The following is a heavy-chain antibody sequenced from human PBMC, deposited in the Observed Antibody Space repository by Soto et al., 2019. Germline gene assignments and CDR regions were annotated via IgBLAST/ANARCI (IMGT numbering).Heavy chain of an antibody. D-gene: IGHD4-4*01. V-gene: IGHV3-30*18. J-gene: IGHJ6*02. Sequence: QVQLVESGGGVVQPGKSLRLSCAPSGFVFGDYAMHWVRQAPGQGLEWVAFISYDGSKAYYADSVKGRFTVSRDKSKNRFYLQMDSLRVEDTAAYFCAKELGPDDYSTFDDWFDYGMAVWGQGTTVTVSS. CDR2: ISYDGSKA. CDR3: AKELGPDDYSTFDDWFDYGMAV. CDR1: GFVFGDYA.